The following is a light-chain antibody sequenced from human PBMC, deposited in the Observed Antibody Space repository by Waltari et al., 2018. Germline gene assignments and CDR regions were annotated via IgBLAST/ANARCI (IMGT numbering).Light chain of an antibody. CDR2: EVS. V-gene: IGLV2-23*02. CDR3: CSYAGGTTYV. Sequence: QPALTQPASVSGSPGPSITPPCTGTSSDGGNYNVFSWYPKYPGKAPTFIIYEVSEGPSGVSNRFSGSKSGNTASLTISGLQAEDEADYYCCSYAGGTTYVFGTGTKVTVL. J-gene: IGLJ1*01. CDR1: SSDGGNYNV.